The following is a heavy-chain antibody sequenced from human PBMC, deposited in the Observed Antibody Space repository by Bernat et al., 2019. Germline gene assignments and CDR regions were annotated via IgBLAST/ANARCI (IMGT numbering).Heavy chain of an antibody. CDR3: ARKVYGGNSHWYFDL. J-gene: IGHJ2*01. CDR2: IKQDGSEK. D-gene: IGHD4-23*01. Sequence: VQLVESGGGVVQPGRSLRLSCAASGFTFSSYGMHWVRQAPGKGLEWVANIKQDGSEKYYVDSVKGRFTISRDNAKNSLYLQMNSLRAEDTAVYYCARKVYGGNSHWYFDLWGRGTLVTVSS. V-gene: IGHV3-7*03. CDR1: GFTFSSYG.